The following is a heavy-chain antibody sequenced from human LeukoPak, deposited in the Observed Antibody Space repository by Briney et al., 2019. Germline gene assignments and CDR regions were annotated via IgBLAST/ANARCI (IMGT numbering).Heavy chain of an antibody. V-gene: IGHV3-53*01. J-gene: IGHJ4*02. CDR1: GFTFDDYG. CDR2: IYSGGNT. CDR3: ARRAGEYSHPYDY. D-gene: IGHD4-17*01. Sequence: PGGSLRLSCAASGFTFDDYGMSWVRQAPGKGLEWVSFIYSGGNTHYSDSVKGRFTISRDNSKNTLCLQMNSLRAEDTAVYYCARRAGEYSHPYDYWGQGTLVTVSS.